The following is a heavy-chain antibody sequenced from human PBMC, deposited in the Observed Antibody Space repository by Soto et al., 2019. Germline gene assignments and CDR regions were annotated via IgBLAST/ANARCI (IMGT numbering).Heavy chain of an antibody. CDR2: IYYSGST. J-gene: IGHJ5*02. V-gene: IGHV4-61*01. CDR3: AREPPAAGENWFDP. D-gene: IGHD6-13*01. Sequence: SETLSLTCTVSGGSVSSESHYWSWIRQPPGKGLEWIGYIYYSGSTNYNPSLKSRVTISVDTSKNQFSLKLTSVTAADTAVYYCAREPPAAGENWFDPWGQGTLVTVSS. CDR1: GGSVSSESHY.